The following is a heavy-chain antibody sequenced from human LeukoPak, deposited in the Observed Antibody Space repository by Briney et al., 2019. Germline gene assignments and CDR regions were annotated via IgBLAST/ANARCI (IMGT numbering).Heavy chain of an antibody. CDR2: ISYDGSNK. CDR3: ARVFSSRTNWNYIDYYFYMDV. V-gene: IGHV3-30*01. J-gene: IGHJ6*03. D-gene: IGHD1-7*01. CDR1: GFTFGIYA. Sequence: GGSLRLSCAASGFTFGIYAMHWVRQAPGKGLEWAALISYDGSNKSHADSVKGRFTISRDNSRNTLYLQMNSLRAEDTAVYYCARVFSSRTNWNYIDYYFYMDVWGKGTTVTVSS.